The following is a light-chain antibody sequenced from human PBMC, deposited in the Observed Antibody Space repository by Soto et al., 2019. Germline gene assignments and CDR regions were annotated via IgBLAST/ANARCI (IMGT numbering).Light chain of an antibody. CDR2: DVS. CDR3: SSYTSSSTLV. CDR1: SSDVGGYNY. V-gene: IGLV2-14*01. J-gene: IGLJ1*01. Sequence: QSALTQPASVSGSPGQSITISCTGTSSDVGGYNYVSWYQQHPGKAPKLMIYDVSNRPSGVSNRVAGSKSGNTASLTIAGLQAEDEADYYGSSYTSSSTLVFGTGTKLTVL.